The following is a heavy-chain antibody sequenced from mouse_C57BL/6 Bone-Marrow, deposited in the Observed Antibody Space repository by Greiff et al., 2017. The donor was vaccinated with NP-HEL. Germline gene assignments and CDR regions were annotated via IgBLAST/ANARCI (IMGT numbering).Heavy chain of an antibody. CDR3: ARGSSLVY. CDR2: INPNNGGT. D-gene: IGHD1-1*01. Sequence: VQLQQSGPELVKPGASVKISCKASGYTFTDYYMNWVKQSHGKSLEWIGDINPNNGGTSYNQKFKGKATLTVDKSSSTAYMELRSLTSEDSAVYYCARGSSLVYWGQGTTLTVSS. V-gene: IGHV1-26*01. CDR1: GYTFTDYY. J-gene: IGHJ2*01.